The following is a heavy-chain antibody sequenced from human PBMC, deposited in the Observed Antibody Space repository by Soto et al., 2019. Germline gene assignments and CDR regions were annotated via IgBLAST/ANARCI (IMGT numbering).Heavy chain of an antibody. CDR2: IFHSGST. CDR1: GASISSFY. J-gene: IGHJ4*02. CDR3: ARDQNGSPHFDY. V-gene: IGHV4-59*01. Sequence: SETLSLTCTVSGASISSFYWSWIRQPPGKGLEWIGYIFHSGSTNYNPSLKSRATISVDTSKNLFSLKLSSVTAADTAVYYCARDQNGSPHFDYWGQGTLVTVSS. D-gene: IGHD1-26*01.